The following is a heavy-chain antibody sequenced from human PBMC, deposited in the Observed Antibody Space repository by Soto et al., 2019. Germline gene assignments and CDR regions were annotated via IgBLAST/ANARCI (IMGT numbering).Heavy chain of an antibody. V-gene: IGHV3-11*05. CDR1: GFTFSDYY. Sequence: QVQLVESGGGLVKPGGCLRLSCAASGFTFSDYYMSWIRQAPGKGLEWVSYISSSGSDTNYADSVKGRFTVSRDNAKNSLYLQMNSRRAEDTAVYYCARSVRGYSGYSGYWGQGTLVTVSS. CDR2: ISSSGSDT. CDR3: ARSVRGYSGYSGY. J-gene: IGHJ4*02. D-gene: IGHD5-12*01.